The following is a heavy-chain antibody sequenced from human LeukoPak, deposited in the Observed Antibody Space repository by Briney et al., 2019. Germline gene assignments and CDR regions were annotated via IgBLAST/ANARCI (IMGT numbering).Heavy chain of an antibody. Sequence: PGGSLRLSCAASGFTFSSSGMHWVRQGPGTGLEWVAFISHEGSEKYFADSVKGRFTISRDNSKNTLYLQMNSLRAEDTAVYYCARDLGYCTNGVCHTRFDYWGQGTLVAVSS. CDR1: GFTFSSSG. J-gene: IGHJ4*02. V-gene: IGHV3-30*03. CDR3: ARDLGYCTNGVCHTRFDY. CDR2: ISHEGSEK. D-gene: IGHD2-8*01.